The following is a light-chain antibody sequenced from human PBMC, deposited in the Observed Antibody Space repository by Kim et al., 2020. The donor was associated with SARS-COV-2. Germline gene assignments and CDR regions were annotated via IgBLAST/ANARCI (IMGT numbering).Light chain of an antibody. J-gene: IGKJ4*01. CDR1: QGSSNY. CDR3: QQYNSYPLT. CDR2: AAS. Sequence: ASEGARVPITWAGNQGSSNYVAWYQQKPGKAPKSLNDAASSLQSGVPSKISGSGSGTDFTLSISSLQPEDFATYYCQQYNSYPLTFGGGTKVDIK. V-gene: IGKV1-16*02.